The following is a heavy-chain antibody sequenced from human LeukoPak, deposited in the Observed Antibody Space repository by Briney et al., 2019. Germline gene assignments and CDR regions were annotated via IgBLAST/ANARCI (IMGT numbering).Heavy chain of an antibody. Sequence: GGSLRLSCAASGFTFGNSWVHWVCQAPGKGLVWVSLINADGTTTTYADSVKGRFTISRDNARNTVSLQMNSLTIEDTAVYYCVVVEEPPGSDGFDVWGQGTMIAVSS. CDR2: INADGTTT. CDR3: VVVEEPPGSDGFDV. D-gene: IGHD1-14*01. CDR1: GFTFGNSW. V-gene: IGHV3-74*01. J-gene: IGHJ3*01.